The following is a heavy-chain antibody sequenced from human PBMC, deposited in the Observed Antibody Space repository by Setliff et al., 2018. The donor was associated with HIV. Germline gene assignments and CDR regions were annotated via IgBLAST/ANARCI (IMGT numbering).Heavy chain of an antibody. CDR1: GFTFSSYA. D-gene: IGHD6-13*01. CDR2: ISGSGGST. CDR3: ARSRAAGFDY. J-gene: IGHJ4*02. V-gene: IGHV3-23*01. Sequence: GGSLRLSCAASGFTFSSYAMSWVRQAPGKGLEWVSAISGSGGSTYYADSVKGQFTISRDNAKNSLYLQMNSLRAEDTAVYYCARSRAAGFDYWGQGTLVTVSS.